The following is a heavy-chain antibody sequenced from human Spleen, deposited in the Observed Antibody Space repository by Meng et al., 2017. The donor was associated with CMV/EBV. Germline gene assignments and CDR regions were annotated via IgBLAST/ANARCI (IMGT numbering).Heavy chain of an antibody. V-gene: IGHV4-39*07. CDR2: IYYNGDN. CDR1: RRSYN. Sequence: RRSYNWGWISQRPGKGLEWKGKIYYNGDNNYNPYLRSRATISIDTSKNQFSLKMTSVTAADSAVYYCARAFDFWSGYYAGSSWFDPWGQGTLVTVSS. J-gene: IGHJ5*02. CDR3: ARAFDFWSGYYAGSSWFDP. D-gene: IGHD3-3*01.